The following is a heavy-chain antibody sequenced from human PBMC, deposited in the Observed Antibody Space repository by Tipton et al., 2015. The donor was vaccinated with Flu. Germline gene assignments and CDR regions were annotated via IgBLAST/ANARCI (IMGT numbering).Heavy chain of an antibody. V-gene: IGHV4-59*11. CDR3: AGFNSGLTGGYAAFDI. CDR2: SHYSGST. CDR1: GTSISSHY. Sequence: TLSLTCSVSGTSISSHYWSWIRQPPGMGLEWMGFSHYSGSTNYNPSLKSRVTISVDTSKNQFSLKLSSVTAADTAVYYCAGFNSGLTGGYAAFDIWGQGTMVTVSS. J-gene: IGHJ3*02. D-gene: IGHD7-27*01.